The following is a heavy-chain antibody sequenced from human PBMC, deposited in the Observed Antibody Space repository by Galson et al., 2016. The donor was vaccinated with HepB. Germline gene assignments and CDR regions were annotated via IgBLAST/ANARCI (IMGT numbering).Heavy chain of an antibody. Sequence: SVKVSCKASGYSFMNYGISWVQQAPGQGLEWMGWINVYNGHTNYALKFQDRLSMTTDTSTTTAYMELRSLRSDDTAVYSCARHGFENYDTSGPYSTFDSWGQGTLVTVSS. J-gene: IGHJ4*02. CDR1: GYSFMNYG. CDR2: INVYNGHT. D-gene: IGHD3-22*01. CDR3: ARHGFENYDTSGPYSTFDS. V-gene: IGHV1-18*04.